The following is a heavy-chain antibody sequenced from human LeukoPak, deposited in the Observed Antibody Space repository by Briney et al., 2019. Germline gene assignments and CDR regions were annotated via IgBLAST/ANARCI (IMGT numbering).Heavy chain of an antibody. D-gene: IGHD2-2*01. CDR3: ARGYCSSTSCYSPFDY. Sequence: ASVTVSCKASGYTFTSYAMHWVRQAPGQRLEWMGWINAGNGNTKYSQKFQGRVTITRDTSASTAYMELSSLRSEDTAVYYCARGYCSSTSCYSPFDYWGQGTLVTVSS. CDR1: GYTFTSYA. J-gene: IGHJ4*02. CDR2: INAGNGNT. V-gene: IGHV1-3*01.